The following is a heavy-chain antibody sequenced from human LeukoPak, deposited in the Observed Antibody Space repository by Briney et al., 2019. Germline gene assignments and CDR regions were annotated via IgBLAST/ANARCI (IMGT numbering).Heavy chain of an antibody. D-gene: IGHD2/OR15-2a*01. Sequence: GASVKVSCKASGYTFTGYYMHWARQAPGPGLEWMGRSNPNNGGTNYAKKSQGRVTMTTEASFSTAYMVMRSLRSADTAVYYCSGHELYDRGDWGQGTLVTVSS. CDR2: SNPNNGGT. J-gene: IGHJ4*02. CDR3: SGHELYDRGD. V-gene: IGHV1-2*06. CDR1: GYTFTGYY.